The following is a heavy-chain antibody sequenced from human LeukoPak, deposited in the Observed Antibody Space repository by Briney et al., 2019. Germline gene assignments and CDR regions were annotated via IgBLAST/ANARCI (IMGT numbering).Heavy chain of an antibody. CDR1: GFTFTSSA. V-gene: IGHV1-58*01. J-gene: IGHJ6*04. Sequence: ASVKVSCKASGFTFTSSAVQWVRQARGQRLEWIGWIVVGSGNTNYAPKFQERVTITRDMSTSTAYMELSSLRSEDTAVYYCARAHYASSNIKVPFDVWGKGTTVTVSS. CDR3: ARAHYASSNIKVPFDV. D-gene: IGHD3-22*01. CDR2: IVVGSGNT.